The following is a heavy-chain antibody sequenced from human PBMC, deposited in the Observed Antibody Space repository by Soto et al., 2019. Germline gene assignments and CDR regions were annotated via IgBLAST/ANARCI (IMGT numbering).Heavy chain of an antibody. J-gene: IGHJ4*02. D-gene: IGHD5-12*01. Sequence: QVQLVQSGAEVKKPGSSVKVSCKASGGTLSSYTISWVRQAPGQGLEWMGRIIPILGIANYAQKFQGRVTITADKSTSTAYMELSSLRSEDTAVYYCARGRGYSGYDLYYWGQGTLVTVSS. V-gene: IGHV1-69*02. CDR2: IIPILGIA. CDR3: ARGRGYSGYDLYY. CDR1: GGTLSSYT.